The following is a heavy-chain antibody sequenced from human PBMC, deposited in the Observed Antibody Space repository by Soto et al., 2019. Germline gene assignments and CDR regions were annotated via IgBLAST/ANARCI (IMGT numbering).Heavy chain of an antibody. Sequence: QVQLVESGGGVVQPGRSLRLSCAASGFTFSSYAMHWVRQAPGKGLEWVAVISYDGSNKYYADSVKGRFTISRDNSKNTLYRQMNSRRDDDTAVYYCARGLGYCSGSSCYYRNWFGHWGQGTLVTGSS. CDR3: ARGLGYCSGSSCYYRNWFGH. J-gene: IGHJ5*02. CDR2: ISYDGSNK. CDR1: GFTFSSYA. D-gene: IGHD2-15*01. V-gene: IGHV3-30-3*01.